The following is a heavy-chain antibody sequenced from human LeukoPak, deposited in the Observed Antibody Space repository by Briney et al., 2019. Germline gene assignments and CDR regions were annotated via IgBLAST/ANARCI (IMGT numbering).Heavy chain of an antibody. D-gene: IGHD6-6*01. CDR3: AKGGSSSSYHFDY. V-gene: IGHV3-30*18. CDR2: ISYDGSNK. J-gene: IGHJ4*02. CDR1: GFTFSSYG. Sequence: PGRSLRLSCAASGFTFSSYGMRWVRQAPGKGLEWVAVISYDGSNKYYADSVKGRFTISRDNSKNTLYLQMNSLRAEDTAVYYCAKGGSSSSYHFDYWGQGTLVTVSS.